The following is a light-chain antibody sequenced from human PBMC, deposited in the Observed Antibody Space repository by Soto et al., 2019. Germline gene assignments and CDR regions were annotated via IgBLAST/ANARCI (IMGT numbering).Light chain of an antibody. Sequence: DIQMTQSPSTLSATVGDRVSITCRSSQSISRWLAWFQQIPGQAPKVLIYDASTLQSGVPSRFSGSGSGTEFTLTINGLQPDDFATYYCQQYSTYPWTFGQGSKVEVK. CDR2: DAS. CDR1: QSISRW. V-gene: IGKV1-5*01. CDR3: QQYSTYPWT. J-gene: IGKJ1*01.